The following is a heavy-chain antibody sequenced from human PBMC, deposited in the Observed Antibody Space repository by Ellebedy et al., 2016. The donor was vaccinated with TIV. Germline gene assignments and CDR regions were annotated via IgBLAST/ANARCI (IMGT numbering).Heavy chain of an antibody. Sequence: GGSLRLSCAASGFTFSSYWMQWVRQAPGKGLVWVSRINTDGSSINYADSVKGRFTISRDNSKNTLYLQMNSLRAEDTAVYYCARDGYTTAFDYWGQGTLVTVSS. CDR2: INTDGSSI. V-gene: IGHV3-74*01. CDR1: GFTFSSYW. D-gene: IGHD5-24*01. CDR3: ARDGYTTAFDY. J-gene: IGHJ4*02.